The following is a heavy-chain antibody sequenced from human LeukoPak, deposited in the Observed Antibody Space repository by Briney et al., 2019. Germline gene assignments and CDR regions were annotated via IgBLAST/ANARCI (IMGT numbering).Heavy chain of an antibody. CDR2: IWYGGSNK. D-gene: IGHD1-14*01. CDR3: ANKPAGFDP. J-gene: IGHJ5*02. CDR1: GFTFSSYG. V-gene: IGHV3-33*08. Sequence: PGGSLRLSCAASGFTFSSYGMHWVRQAPGKGLEWVAVIWYGGSNKYYADSVKGRFTISRDNSKNTLYLQMNSLRAEDTAVYYCANKPAGFDPWGQGTLVTVSS.